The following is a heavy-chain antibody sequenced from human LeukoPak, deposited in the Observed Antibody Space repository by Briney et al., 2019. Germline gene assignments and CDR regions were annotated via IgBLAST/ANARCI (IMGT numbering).Heavy chain of an antibody. D-gene: IGHD6-19*01. J-gene: IGHJ4*02. Sequence: GGSLRLSCAASGFTFGSYAMSWVRQAPGKGLEWVSAISGSGGSTYYADSVKGRFTISRDNSKNTLYLQMNSLRAEDTAVYYCAKDRAVAGTVDYWGQGTLVTVSS. CDR3: AKDRAVAGTVDY. CDR2: ISGSGGST. V-gene: IGHV3-23*01. CDR1: GFTFGSYA.